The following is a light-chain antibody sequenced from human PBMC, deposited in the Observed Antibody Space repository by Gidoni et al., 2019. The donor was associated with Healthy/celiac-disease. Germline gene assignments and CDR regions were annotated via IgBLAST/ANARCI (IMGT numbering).Light chain of an antibody. CDR2: GAS. CDR1: QSVSSSY. Sequence: IVLPQSPCTLSLSPGERATLSCRASQSVSSSYLAWYQQKPGQAPRLLIYGASSRATGIPDRFSGSGSGTDFTLTISRLEPEDVAVYYCQQYGSSLLTFGGGTKVEIK. V-gene: IGKV3-20*01. J-gene: IGKJ4*01. CDR3: QQYGSSLLT.